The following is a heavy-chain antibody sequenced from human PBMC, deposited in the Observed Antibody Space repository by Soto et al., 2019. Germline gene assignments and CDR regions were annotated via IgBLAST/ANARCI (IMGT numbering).Heavy chain of an antibody. CDR3: ARARLDTPARDY. J-gene: IGHJ4*02. V-gene: IGHV3-30-3*01. CDR1: GFPFSIYA. CDR2: ISYDGSNK. D-gene: IGHD2-2*01. Sequence: QVQLVESGGVVVQPGRSLRLSCAASGFPFSIYAMHWVRQAPGKGLEWVAVISYDGSNKYYSDSVKGRFTISRDNSKNTRYLQMNSLRAEDTAVYYCARARLDTPARDYWGQGTLVTVSS.